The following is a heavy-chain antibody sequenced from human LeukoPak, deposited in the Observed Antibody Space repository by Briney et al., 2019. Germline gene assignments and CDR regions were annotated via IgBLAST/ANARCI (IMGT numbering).Heavy chain of an antibody. Sequence: PSQTLSLTCAVSGGSMSSGSNFWSWIRQPAGKGLEWIGRIYTSGSTNYNPSLKSRVTISVDTSKNQFSLKLSSVTAADTAVYYCARESQERHYYYYMDVWGKGTTVTISS. D-gene: IGHD1-1*01. CDR2: IYTSGST. CDR1: GGSMSSGSNF. CDR3: ARESQERHYYYYMDV. J-gene: IGHJ6*03. V-gene: IGHV4-61*02.